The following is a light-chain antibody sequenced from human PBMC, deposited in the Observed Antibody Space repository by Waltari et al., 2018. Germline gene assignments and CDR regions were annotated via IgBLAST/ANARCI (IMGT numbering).Light chain of an antibody. CDR1: SSDVGSNNL. J-gene: IGLJ1*01. CDR3: CSYAGSSTYV. Sequence: QSALTQPASVSGSPGQSITISCTGTSSDVGSNNLVSWYQQHPGKAPKLLIYEGSKRAAGVSNRFSGSKSGNTASLTSSGLQAEDEADYYCCSYAGSSTYVFGTGTKVTVL. CDR2: EGS. V-gene: IGLV2-23*01.